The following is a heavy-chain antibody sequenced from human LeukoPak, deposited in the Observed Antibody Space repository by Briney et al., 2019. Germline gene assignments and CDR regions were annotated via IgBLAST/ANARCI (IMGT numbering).Heavy chain of an antibody. J-gene: IGHJ5*02. Sequence: PSETLSLTCAAYGGSFSGYYWSWIRQPPGKGLEWIGEINHSGSTNYNPSLKSRVTISVDTSKNQFSLKLSSVTAADTAVYYCARGKVRYCSSTSCYSNWFDPWGQETLVTVSS. V-gene: IGHV4-34*01. CDR3: ARGKVRYCSSTSCYSNWFDP. D-gene: IGHD2-2*01. CDR2: INHSGST. CDR1: GGSFSGYY.